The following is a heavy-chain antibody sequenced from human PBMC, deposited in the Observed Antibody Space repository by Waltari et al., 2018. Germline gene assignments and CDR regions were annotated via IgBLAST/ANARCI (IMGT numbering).Heavy chain of an antibody. V-gene: IGHV3-30*18. CDR1: GCTFSSYG. CDR2: IWYDGSNK. CDR3: AKVQRAVAGLEAFDI. J-gene: IGHJ3*02. Sequence: QVQLVESGGGVVQPGRSLRPSCAASGCTFSSYGLHWVRPAPGKGLEWVAVIWYDGSNKYYADSVKGRFTISRDNSKNTLYLQMNSLRAEDTAMYYCAKVQRAVAGLEAFDIWGQGTMVTVSS. D-gene: IGHD6-19*01.